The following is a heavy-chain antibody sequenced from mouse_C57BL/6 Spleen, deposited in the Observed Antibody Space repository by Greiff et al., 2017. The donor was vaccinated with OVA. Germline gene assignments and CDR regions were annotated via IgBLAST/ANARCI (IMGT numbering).Heavy chain of an antibody. CDR2: IRNKANNHAT. D-gene: IGHD2-1*01. V-gene: IGHV6-6*01. CDR1: GFTFSDAW. J-gene: IGHJ3*01. CDR3: TRRGNYLWFAY. Sequence: EVQGVESGGGLVQPGGSMKLSCAASGFTFSDAWMDWVRQSPEKGLEWVAEIRNKANNHATYYAESVKGRFTISRDDSKSSVYLQMNSLRAEDTGIYYCTRRGNYLWFAYWGQGTLVTVSA.